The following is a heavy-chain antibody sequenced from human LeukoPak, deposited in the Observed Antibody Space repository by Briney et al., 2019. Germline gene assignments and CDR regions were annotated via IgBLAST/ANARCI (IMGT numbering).Heavy chain of an antibody. CDR2: ISSNGDST. D-gene: IGHD3-9*01. V-gene: IGHV3-64*01. CDR3: ARELRYFDWLTQHPYYYYYMDV. Sequence: GGSLRLSCAASGFTFSSYGMHWVRQAPGKGLEYVSGISSNGDSTHYAHSVKDRFTISRDDSKNTLYLQMNSLRAEDTAVYYCARELRYFDWLTQHPYYYYYMDVWGKGTTVTISS. J-gene: IGHJ6*03. CDR1: GFTFSSYG.